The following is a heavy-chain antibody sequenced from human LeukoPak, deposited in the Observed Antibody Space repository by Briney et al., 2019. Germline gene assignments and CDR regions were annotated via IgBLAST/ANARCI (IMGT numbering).Heavy chain of an antibody. CDR3: ARDNPTFDAFDL. Sequence: GGSLRLSCAASGFTISHCWMHWVRQTPEKGLMWVVRSSFDGTTTTYAGSVKGRFTISRDNAKNTLYLQMNSLRVEDTAIYYCARDNPTFDAFDLWGPGTMVTVSS. CDR1: GFTISHCW. J-gene: IGHJ3*01. D-gene: IGHD2/OR15-2a*01. CDR2: SSFDGTTT. V-gene: IGHV3-74*01.